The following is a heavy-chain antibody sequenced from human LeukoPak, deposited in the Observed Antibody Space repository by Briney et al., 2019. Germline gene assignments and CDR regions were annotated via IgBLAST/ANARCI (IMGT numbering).Heavy chain of an antibody. D-gene: IGHD3-9*01. J-gene: IGHJ4*02. CDR3: ASTYYDILTGYHRPYYFDY. CDR2: ISSSGSTI. CDR1: GFTFSSYE. Sequence: PGGSLRLSCAASGFTFSSYEMNWVRQAPGKGLEWVSYISSSGSTIYYADSVKGRFTISRDNVKNSLYLQMNSLRAEDTAVYYCASTYYDILTGYHRPYYFDYWGQGTLVTVSS. V-gene: IGHV3-48*03.